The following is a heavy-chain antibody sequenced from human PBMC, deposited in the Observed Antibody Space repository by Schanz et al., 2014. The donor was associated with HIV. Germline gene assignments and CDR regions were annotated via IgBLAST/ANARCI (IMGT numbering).Heavy chain of an antibody. J-gene: IGHJ4*02. CDR2: ISYDGNDK. CDR1: GFTFSSYA. CDR3: AKDLGAGGGSCFDS. Sequence: VQLVESGGGVVQPGRSLRLSCAASGFTFSSYALHWVRQAPGKGLEWVALISYDGNDKYYADSVKGRFTMSRDNSKNTLNLQMHSLRVEDTAVYYCAKDLGAGGGSCFDSWGQGTLVTVSS. V-gene: IGHV3-30*18. D-gene: IGHD2-15*01.